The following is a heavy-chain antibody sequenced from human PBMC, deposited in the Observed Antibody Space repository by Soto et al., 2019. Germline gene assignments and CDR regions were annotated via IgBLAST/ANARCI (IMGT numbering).Heavy chain of an antibody. J-gene: IGHJ4*02. CDR1: GGTFSSYA. V-gene: IGHV1-69*13. CDR2: IIPIFGTA. D-gene: IGHD1-20*01. CDR3: ARDITQWGYFDY. Sequence: GASVKVSCKASGGTFSSYAISWVRQAPGQGLEWMGGIIPIFGTANYAQKFQGRVTVTADESTSTAYMELSSLRSEDTAVYYCARDITQWGYFDYWGQGTLVTVSS.